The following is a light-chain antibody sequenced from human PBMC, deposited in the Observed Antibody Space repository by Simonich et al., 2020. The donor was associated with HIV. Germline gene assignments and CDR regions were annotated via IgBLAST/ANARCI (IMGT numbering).Light chain of an antibody. CDR1: QSVSSY. V-gene: IGKV3-20*01. J-gene: IGKJ2*01. CDR2: DAS. CDR3: QQFGGSPPYT. Sequence: EIVLTQSPAILSLSPGERATLSCRASQSVSSYLAWYQQKPGQAPRLLIYDASNRATGIPDRFSGSGSGTDLTLTISRLEPEDFAVYFCQQFGGSPPYTFGQGTKLEIK.